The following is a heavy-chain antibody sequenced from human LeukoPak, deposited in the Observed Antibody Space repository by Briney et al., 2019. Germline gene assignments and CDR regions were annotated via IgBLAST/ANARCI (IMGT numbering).Heavy chain of an antibody. J-gene: IGHJ4*02. CDR2: FAPGDGET. CDR3: ATEIVGYGDVNYFDS. Sequence: GASVKVSCKISGYTLTEVSMHWVRQAPGKGLEWMGGFAPGDGETVYAQNFQGRLLVTGDTSTDTAYMELRSLRSDDTAVYYCATEIVGYGDVNYFDSWGQGTLVTVSS. D-gene: IGHD4-17*01. CDR1: GYTLTEVS. V-gene: IGHV1-24*01.